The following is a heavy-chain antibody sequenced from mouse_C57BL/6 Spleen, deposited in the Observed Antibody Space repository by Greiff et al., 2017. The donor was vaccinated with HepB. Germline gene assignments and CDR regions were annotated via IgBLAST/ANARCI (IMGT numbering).Heavy chain of an antibody. CDR3: AILLGLNWYFDV. D-gene: IGHD4-1*01. J-gene: IGHJ1*03. V-gene: IGHV1-74*01. CDR2: IHPSDSDT. CDR1: GYTFTSYW. Sequence: VQLKQPGAELVKPGASVKVSCKASGYTFTSYWMHWVKQRPGQGLEWIGRIHPSDSDTNYNQKFKGKATLTVDKSSSTAYMQLSSLTSEDSAVYYCAILLGLNWYFDVWGTGTTVTVSS.